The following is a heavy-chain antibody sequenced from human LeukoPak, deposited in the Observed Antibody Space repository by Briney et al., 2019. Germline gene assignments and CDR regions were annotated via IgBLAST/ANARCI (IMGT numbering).Heavy chain of an antibody. CDR1: GFTFTYYW. Sequence: PGGSLRLSCAASGFTFTYYWMHWVRQAPGKGLVWVSRINSDGSSTNYADSVKGRFTISRDNAKNTLRLQMNSLRAEDTAVYYCARGDASYGDYFFDYWGQGTLVTVSS. CDR2: INSDGSST. D-gene: IGHD4-17*01. CDR3: ARGDASYGDYFFDY. J-gene: IGHJ4*02. V-gene: IGHV3-74*01.